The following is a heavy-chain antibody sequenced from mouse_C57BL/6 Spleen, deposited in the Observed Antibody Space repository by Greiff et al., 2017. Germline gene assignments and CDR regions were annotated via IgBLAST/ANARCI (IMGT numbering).Heavy chain of an antibody. Sequence: DVQLVESEGGLVQPGSSMKLSCTASGFTFSDYYMAWVRQVPEKGLEWVANINYDGSSTYYLDSLKSRFIISRDNAKNMLYLQMSSLKSEDTATYYCARDQGLTTVVADYWYFDVWGTGTTVTVSS. CDR3: ARDQGLTTVVADYWYFDV. D-gene: IGHD1-1*01. V-gene: IGHV5-16*01. J-gene: IGHJ1*03. CDR1: GFTFSDYY. CDR2: INYDGSST.